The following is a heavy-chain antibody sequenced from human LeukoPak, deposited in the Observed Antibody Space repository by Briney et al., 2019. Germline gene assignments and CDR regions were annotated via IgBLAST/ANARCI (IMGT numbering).Heavy chain of an antibody. V-gene: IGHV4-61*01. CDR3: ARDRVATIYLSSSYGMDV. J-gene: IGHJ6*02. Sequence: PSETLSLTCTVSGGSVSSGSCYWSWIRQPPGKGLEWIGYIYYSGSTNYNPSLKSRVTISVDTSKNQFSLKLSSVTAADTAVYYCARDRVATIYLSSSYGMDVWGQGTTVTVSS. CDR2: IYYSGST. CDR1: GGSVSSGSCY. D-gene: IGHD5-12*01.